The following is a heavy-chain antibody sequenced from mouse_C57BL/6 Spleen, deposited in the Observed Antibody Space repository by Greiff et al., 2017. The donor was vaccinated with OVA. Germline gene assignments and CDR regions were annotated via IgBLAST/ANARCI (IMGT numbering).Heavy chain of an antibody. Sequence: EVKLVESGGGLVKPGGSLKLSCAASGFTFSDYGMHWVRQAPEKGLEWVAYISSVSSTIYYADTVKGRFTISRDNAKNTLFLQMTSLRSEDTAMYYCASNYDHEGFAYWGQGTLVTVSA. CDR3: ASNYDHEGFAY. CDR1: GFTFSDYG. D-gene: IGHD2-4*01. V-gene: IGHV5-17*01. CDR2: ISSVSSTI. J-gene: IGHJ3*01.